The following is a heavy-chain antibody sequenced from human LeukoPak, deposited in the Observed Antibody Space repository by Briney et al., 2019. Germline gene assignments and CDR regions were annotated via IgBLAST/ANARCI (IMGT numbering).Heavy chain of an antibody. V-gene: IGHV1-24*01. CDR2: FEPEVGET. CDR3: AAFYYDSSRFSYYFDY. D-gene: IGHD3-22*01. Sequence: ASVRVSFTASGYRLTELAMHWVRQAPGKGLEWMGGFEPEVGETLYAQKFQGRVTMTEETSTDTAYMGLSSLKSEDTAVYFCAAFYYDSSRFSYYFDYWGQGTLVTVSS. CDR1: GYRLTELA. J-gene: IGHJ4*02.